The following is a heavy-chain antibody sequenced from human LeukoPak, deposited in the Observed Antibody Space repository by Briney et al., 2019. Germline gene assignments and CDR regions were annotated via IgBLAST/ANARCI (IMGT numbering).Heavy chain of an antibody. Sequence: SETLSLTCTVSGVSISSYSWSRIRQPPGKGLEWIGYISYCGSTNYNPSLKSRVTISVDTSKNQFSLKLSSVTAADTAVYYCARKRYDFWSGYYTSWFDPWGQGTLVTVSS. V-gene: IGHV4-59*13. D-gene: IGHD3-3*01. CDR2: ISYCGST. J-gene: IGHJ5*02. CDR3: ARKRYDFWSGYYTSWFDP. CDR1: GVSISSYS.